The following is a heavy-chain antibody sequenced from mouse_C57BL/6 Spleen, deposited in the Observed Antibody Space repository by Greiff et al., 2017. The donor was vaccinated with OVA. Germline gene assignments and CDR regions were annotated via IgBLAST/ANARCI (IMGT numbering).Heavy chain of an antibody. Sequence: QVQLQQSGAELVRPGASVKLSCKASGYTFTDYYINWVKQRPGQGLEWIARIYPGSGNTYYNEKFKGKATLTAEKSSSTAYMQLSSLTSEDSAVYFCARRGNSYAMDYWGQGTSVTVSS. CDR3: ARRGNSYAMDY. CDR1: GYTFTDYY. D-gene: IGHD2-1*01. J-gene: IGHJ4*01. CDR2: IYPGSGNT. V-gene: IGHV1-76*01.